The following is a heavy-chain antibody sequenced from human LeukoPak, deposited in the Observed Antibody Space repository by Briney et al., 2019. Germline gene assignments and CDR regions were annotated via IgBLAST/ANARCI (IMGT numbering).Heavy chain of an antibody. CDR2: ISYDRSSK. CDR1: QFTFSRYA. D-gene: IGHD3-10*01. CDR3: ARDRELSRYTMVRGAFPYGMDV. V-gene: IGHV3-30*04. J-gene: IGHJ6*02. Sequence: PGGSLRLSCAASQFTFSRYAMHWVRQAPGKGLEWVAVISYDRSSKHYADSVKGRFTISRDNSNNTLYLQMNSLRADDTAVYYCARDRELSRYTMVRGAFPYGMDVWGQGTTVTVSS.